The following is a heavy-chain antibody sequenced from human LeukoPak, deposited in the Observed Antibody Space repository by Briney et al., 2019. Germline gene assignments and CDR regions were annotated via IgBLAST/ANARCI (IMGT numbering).Heavy chain of an antibody. CDR3: ARDIAAAGLFFDY. J-gene: IGHJ4*02. D-gene: IGHD6-13*01. Sequence: GGSLRLACAASGFTFSSYWMSWVRQAPGKGLEWVANMKYDGSEKDYVDSVKGRFTISRDNAKNSLYLQMNSLRAEDTAVYYCARDIAAAGLFFDYWGQGTLVTVSS. CDR1: GFTFSSYW. V-gene: IGHV3-7*01. CDR2: MKYDGSEK.